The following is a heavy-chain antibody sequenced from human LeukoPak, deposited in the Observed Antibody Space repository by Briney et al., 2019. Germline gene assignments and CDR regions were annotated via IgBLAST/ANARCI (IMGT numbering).Heavy chain of an antibody. D-gene: IGHD2-2*01. CDR1: GGSISNYY. CDR2: IYYKGNT. V-gene: IGHV4-59*08. J-gene: IGHJ4*02. CDR3: ARHNCSSTSCHHSVDY. Sequence: SETLSLTCNVSGGSISNYYWSWIRQPPGKGLEWIGYIYYKGNTNYNPSLKSRVTITVDTSTNHFSLRLTSVTAADTAVYYCARHNCSSTSCHHSVDYWGQGTLVTASS.